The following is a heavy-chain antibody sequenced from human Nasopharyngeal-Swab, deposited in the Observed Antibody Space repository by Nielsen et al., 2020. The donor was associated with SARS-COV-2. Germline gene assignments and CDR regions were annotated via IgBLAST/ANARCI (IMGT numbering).Heavy chain of an antibody. D-gene: IGHD3-3*01. CDR1: GFTSSSYS. CDR2: ISSSSSYI. Sequence: GESLMTSCAASGFTSSSYSMNWVRQARGKGLEWVSSISSSSSYIYYADSVKGRFTISRDNDKNSLYLRMNSLRAEDTAVYYCASLLSITIFGDFDYWGQGTLVTVSS. V-gene: IGHV3-21*01. CDR3: ASLLSITIFGDFDY. J-gene: IGHJ4*02.